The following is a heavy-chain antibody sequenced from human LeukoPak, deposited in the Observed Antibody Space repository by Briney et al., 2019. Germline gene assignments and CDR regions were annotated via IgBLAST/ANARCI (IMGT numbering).Heavy chain of an antibody. CDR2: IIPIFGTA. J-gene: IGHJ5*02. V-gene: IGHV1-69*13. CDR1: GGTFSSYA. CDR3: ARGGYCSGGSCYHPFGP. D-gene: IGHD2-15*01. Sequence: SVKVSCKASGGTFSSYAISWVRQAPGQGLEWMGGIIPIFGTANYAQKFQGRVTITADESTSTAYMELSSLRSEDTAVYYCARGGYCSGGSCYHPFGPWGQGTLVTVSS.